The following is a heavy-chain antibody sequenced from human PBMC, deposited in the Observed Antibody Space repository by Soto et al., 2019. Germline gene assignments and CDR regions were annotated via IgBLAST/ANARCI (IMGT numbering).Heavy chain of an antibody. Sequence: GGSLRLSCAASGFTFSSHAMGWLRQAPGTGPEWVAFVDGSGGDTSYAESVKGRFIISRDNSDNSLFLHMNSLRAEDTGRYFCAKEIFAAAYAATSAFDLWGQGTLVTVSS. V-gene: IGHV3-23*01. CDR1: GFTFSSHA. D-gene: IGHD2-8*01. CDR3: AKEIFAAAYAATSAFDL. J-gene: IGHJ4*02. CDR2: VDGSGGDT.